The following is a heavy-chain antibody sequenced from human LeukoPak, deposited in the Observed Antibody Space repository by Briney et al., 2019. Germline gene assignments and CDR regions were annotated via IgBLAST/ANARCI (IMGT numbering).Heavy chain of an antibody. D-gene: IGHD6-13*01. CDR1: GFTFTSYE. CDR3: ARDRIGATGSYYFDY. J-gene: IGHJ4*02. CDR2: ISSSGSTI. V-gene: IGHV3-48*03. Sequence: GGSLRLSCAASGFTFTSYEMNWVRQAPGKGLEWVSYISSSGSTIYYADSVKGRFTISRDNDKSSLYLQMSSLRDEDTAVYYCARDRIGATGSYYFDYWGQGTLVTVSS.